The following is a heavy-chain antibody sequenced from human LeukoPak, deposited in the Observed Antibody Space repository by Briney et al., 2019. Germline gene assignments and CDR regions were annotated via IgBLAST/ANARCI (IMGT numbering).Heavy chain of an antibody. J-gene: IGHJ6*02. V-gene: IGHV1-46*01. CDR2: INPSGGST. Sequence: ASVKVSCKASGYTFTSYYMHWVRQTPGQGLEWMGIINPSGGSTSYAQKFRGRVTMTRDTSTSTVYMELSSLRSEDTAVYYCARELGYGSGSTLIALYYYGMDVWGQGTTVTVS. D-gene: IGHD3-10*01. CDR3: ARELGYGSGSTLIALYYYGMDV. CDR1: GYTFTSYY.